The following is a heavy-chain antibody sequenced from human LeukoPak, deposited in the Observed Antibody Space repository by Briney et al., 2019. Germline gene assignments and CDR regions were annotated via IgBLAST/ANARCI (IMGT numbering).Heavy chain of an antibody. D-gene: IGHD3-10*01. CDR3: ARYDGGSGPFDY. CDR2: LYSGGNT. V-gene: IGHV3-53*01. CDR1: GFTVSGNY. J-gene: IGHJ4*02. Sequence: GGSLRLSCAASGFTVSGNYMSWVRQAPGKGLEWVSVLYSGGNTYYADSVKGRFTISRDNSKNTLYLQMNSLRAEDTAVYYCARYDGGSGPFDYWGQGTLVTVSS.